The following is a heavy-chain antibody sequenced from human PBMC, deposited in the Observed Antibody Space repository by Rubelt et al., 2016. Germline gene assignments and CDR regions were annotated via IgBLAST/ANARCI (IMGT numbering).Heavy chain of an antibody. V-gene: IGHV4-34*01. CDR2: INHSGST. CDR3: ARPPPRWAVDYYDGMDV. D-gene: IGHD4-23*01. J-gene: IGHJ6*02. CDR1: GGSFSGYY. Sequence: QVQLQQWGAGLLKPSETLSLTCAVYGGSFSGYYWSWIRQPPGKGLEWIGEINHSGSTNYNPSLKRRGPRAVDTSKNSCSLKLSSVTAADTAVYYCARPPPRWAVDYYDGMDVWGQGTTVTVSS.